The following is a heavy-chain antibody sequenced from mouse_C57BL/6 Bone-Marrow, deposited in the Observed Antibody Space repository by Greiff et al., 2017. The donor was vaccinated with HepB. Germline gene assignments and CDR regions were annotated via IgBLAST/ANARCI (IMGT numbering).Heavy chain of an antibody. CDR1: GYTFTGYW. CDR2: ILTGSGST. Sequence: VQLQQSGAELMKPGASVKLSCKATGYTFTGYWIAWVKQRPGHGLEWIGEILTGSGSTNYNEKFKGKATFTADTSSNTAYMQISSLTTEDSAIYDCARDDYDDGFAYWGQGTLVTVSA. CDR3: ARDDYDDGFAY. D-gene: IGHD2-4*01. V-gene: IGHV1-9*01. J-gene: IGHJ3*01.